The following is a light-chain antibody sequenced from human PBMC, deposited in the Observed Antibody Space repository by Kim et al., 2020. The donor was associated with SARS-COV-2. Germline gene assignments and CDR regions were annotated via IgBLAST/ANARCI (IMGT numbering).Light chain of an antibody. CDR3: QSYDNTLRAPA. Sequence: RVPLSCTGGSSNIGAGYDVHGYQQFPGTVPKVLIYGNNNRPSGVPDRFSGSKSATSASLAITGLQADDEADYYCQSYDNTLRAPAIGGGTKLTVL. V-gene: IGLV1-40*01. CDR2: GNN. J-gene: IGLJ2*01. CDR1: SSNIGAGYD.